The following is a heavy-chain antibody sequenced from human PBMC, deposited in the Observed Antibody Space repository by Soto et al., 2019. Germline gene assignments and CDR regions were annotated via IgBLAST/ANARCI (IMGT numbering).Heavy chain of an antibody. V-gene: IGHV1-18*01. D-gene: IGHD3-22*01. CDR1: GYTFTSYG. CDR3: ARAFYYYDNSGLAF. CDR2: INIYGGGT. Sequence: QIHLEQSGPEVKKPGASVKVSCKASGYTFTSYGISWVRLAPGQGLEWMGWINIYGGGTNYAQKYQDRVTMTRDTSTNTVYLEMSSLTSGDTAIYYCARAFYYYDNSGLAFWGQGTLVTVSS. J-gene: IGHJ4*02.